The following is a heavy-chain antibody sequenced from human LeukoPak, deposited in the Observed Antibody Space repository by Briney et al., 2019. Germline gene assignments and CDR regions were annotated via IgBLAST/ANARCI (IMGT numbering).Heavy chain of an antibody. CDR3: ARVRFNYDYYCRDV. V-gene: IGHV1-69*05. J-gene: IGHJ6*03. Sequence: GASVKVSCKASGCTFSSYAISWVRQAPGQGLEWMGGIIPIFGTANYAQKFQGRVTITTDESTSTAYMELSSLRSEDTAVYYCARVRFNYDYYCRDVWGKGTTVTVSS. CDR1: GCTFSSYA. CDR2: IIPIFGTA.